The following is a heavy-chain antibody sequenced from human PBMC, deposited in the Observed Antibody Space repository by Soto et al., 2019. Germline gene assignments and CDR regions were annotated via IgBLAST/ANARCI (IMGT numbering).Heavy chain of an antibody. V-gene: IGHV3-23*01. Sequence: GGALRLSCAASGFTFSSYAMSWVRQAPGKGLEWVSAISGSGGSTYYADSVKGRFTISRDNSKNTLYLQMNSLRAEDTAVYYCAKEPYYDSSGYDWFDPWGQGTLVTVSS. D-gene: IGHD3-22*01. J-gene: IGHJ5*02. CDR2: ISGSGGST. CDR1: GFTFSSYA. CDR3: AKEPYYDSSGYDWFDP.